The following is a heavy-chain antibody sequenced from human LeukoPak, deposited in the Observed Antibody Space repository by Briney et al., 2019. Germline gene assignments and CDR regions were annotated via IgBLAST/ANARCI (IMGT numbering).Heavy chain of an antibody. J-gene: IGHJ4*02. CDR2: IIPILGIA. D-gene: IGHD3-22*01. V-gene: IGHV1-69*04. CDR3: ARDLGYYDSSGYYYV. Sequence: SVKVSCNASGGTFSSYAMSWLRQAPGLGLEGRRRIIPILGIANYAQKFQGRVTITADKSTSTAYMERSSLRSEDTAVYCCARDLGYYDSSGYYYVWGQGTLVTVSS. CDR1: GGTFSSYA.